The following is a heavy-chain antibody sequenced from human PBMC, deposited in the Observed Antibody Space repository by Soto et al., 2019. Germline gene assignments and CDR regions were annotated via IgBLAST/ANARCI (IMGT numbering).Heavy chain of an antibody. D-gene: IGHD3-10*01. Sequence: GGSLRLSCAASGFTFSTYNMYWVRQAPGKGLEWVSFINSNSRTTQYADPVKGRFTISRDNAKNSLYLQMNSLRDEDTAVYYCALFEASGTLDFWGQGTTVTVSS. CDR3: ALFEASGTLDF. V-gene: IGHV3-48*02. CDR2: INSNSRTT. J-gene: IGHJ6*02. CDR1: GFTFSTYN.